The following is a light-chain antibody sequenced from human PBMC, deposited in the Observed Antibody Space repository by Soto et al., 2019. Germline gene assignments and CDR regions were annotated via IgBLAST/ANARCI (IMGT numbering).Light chain of an antibody. Sequence: QSALTQPASVSGSPGQSITFSCTGTSSDVGGYNYVSWYQQEPGKAPKLMIYDVSNRPSGVSNRFSGSKSGNTASLTISGLQAEDEADYYCFSYTGSSPPDVFGTGTKLTVL. CDR3: FSYTGSSPPDV. V-gene: IGLV2-14*03. CDR1: SSDVGGYNY. J-gene: IGLJ1*01. CDR2: DVS.